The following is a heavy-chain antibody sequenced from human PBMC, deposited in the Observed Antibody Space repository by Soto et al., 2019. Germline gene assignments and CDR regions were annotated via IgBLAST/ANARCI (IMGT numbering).Heavy chain of an antibody. Sequence: QVQLVESGGGVVQPGRSLRLSCAASGFTFSSYAMQWVRQAPGKGLEWVAVISYDGSNKYYADSVKGRFTISRDNSKNTLYLQMNSLRAEDTAVYYCAGGDSSSSSDLRFDPWGQGTLVTVSS. CDR3: AGGDSSSSSDLRFDP. D-gene: IGHD6-6*01. CDR2: ISYDGSNK. V-gene: IGHV3-30-3*01. J-gene: IGHJ5*02. CDR1: GFTFSSYA.